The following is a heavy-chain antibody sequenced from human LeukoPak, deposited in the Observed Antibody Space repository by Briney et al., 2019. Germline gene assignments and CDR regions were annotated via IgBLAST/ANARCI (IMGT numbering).Heavy chain of an antibody. J-gene: IGHJ4*02. CDR2: ISSIGNTI. V-gene: IGHV3-48*03. CDR1: GFTFRSYE. D-gene: IGHD3-22*01. Sequence: PGGSLRLSCAASGFTFRSYEMNWVRQAPGKGLEWVSYISSIGNTIYYADSVKGRFTISRDNAKSSLYLQMNSLRAEDTAIYYCARESYVTMITGDYWGQGTLVTVSS. CDR3: ARESYVTMITGDY.